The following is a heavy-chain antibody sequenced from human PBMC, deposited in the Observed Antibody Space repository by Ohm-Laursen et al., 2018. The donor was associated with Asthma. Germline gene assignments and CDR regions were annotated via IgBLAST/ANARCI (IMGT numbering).Heavy chain of an antibody. D-gene: IGHD4-17*01. Sequence: SLRLSCTASGFTFSSYAMSWVRQAPGKGLEWVSAISGSGGSTYYADSVKGRFTISRDNSKNTLYLQMNSLRAEDTAVYYCAKNGMAYGDYVRYFDLWGRGTLVTVSS. CDR2: ISGSGGST. V-gene: IGHV3-23*01. CDR1: GFTFSSYA. J-gene: IGHJ2*01. CDR3: AKNGMAYGDYVRYFDL.